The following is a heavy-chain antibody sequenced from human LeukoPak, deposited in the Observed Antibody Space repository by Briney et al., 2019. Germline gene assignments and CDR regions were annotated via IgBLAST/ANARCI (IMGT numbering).Heavy chain of an antibody. Sequence: AGGSLRLSCAASGFTFSSYAMYWVRQAPGKGLEWVAVISYDGSNKYYADSVKGRFTISRDNSKNTLYLQMNSLRAEDTAVYYCARVKAMIVVVITGPSDYWGQGTLVTVSS. CDR1: GFTFSSYA. J-gene: IGHJ4*02. CDR2: ISYDGSNK. CDR3: ARVKAMIVVVITGPSDY. V-gene: IGHV3-30*04. D-gene: IGHD3-22*01.